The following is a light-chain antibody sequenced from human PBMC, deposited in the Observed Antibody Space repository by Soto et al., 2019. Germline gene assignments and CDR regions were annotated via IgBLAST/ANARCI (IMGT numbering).Light chain of an antibody. CDR3: QQYGSSPPRYT. V-gene: IGKV3-20*01. J-gene: IGKJ2*01. Sequence: EIVLTQSPGTLSLSPGERATLSCRTSQSISSSYLAWYQQKPGQALRLILYGTSTRATGIPDRFSGSGSGTDFTLTISRLEPEDFAVYHCQQYGSSPPRYTFGQGTKLEIK. CDR1: QSISSSY. CDR2: GTS.